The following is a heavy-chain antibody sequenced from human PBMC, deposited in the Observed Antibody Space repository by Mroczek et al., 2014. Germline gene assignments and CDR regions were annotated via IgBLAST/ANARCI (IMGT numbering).Heavy chain of an antibody. Sequence: QVQLVESGAEVKKPGSSVKVSCKASGGTFSSYAISWVRQAPGQGLEWMGGIIPIFGTANYTQKFQGRVTITADESTSTAYMELSSLRSEDTAVYYCARGGDDDPEEWFSWFDYWGQGTLVTVSS. V-gene: IGHV1-69*01. D-gene: IGHD3-3*01. CDR1: GGTFSSYA. J-gene: IGHJ4*02. CDR3: ARGGDDDPEEWFSWFDY. CDR2: IIPIFGTA.